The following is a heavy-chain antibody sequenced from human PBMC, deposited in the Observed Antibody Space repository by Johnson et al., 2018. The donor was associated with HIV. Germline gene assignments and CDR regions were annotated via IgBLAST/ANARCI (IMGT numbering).Heavy chain of an antibody. CDR3: ARVREWEGGEVGDAFDI. CDR2: ISWNSGSI. D-gene: IGHD1-26*01. Sequence: VQLVESGGGVVQPGRSLRLSCAASGFTFDDYAMHWVRQAPGKGLEWVSGISWNSGSIGYADSVKGRFTISRDNAKNSLYLQMNSLRAEDTAVYYCARVREWEGGEVGDAFDIWGQGTMVTVSS. J-gene: IGHJ3*02. V-gene: IGHV3-9*01. CDR1: GFTFDDYA.